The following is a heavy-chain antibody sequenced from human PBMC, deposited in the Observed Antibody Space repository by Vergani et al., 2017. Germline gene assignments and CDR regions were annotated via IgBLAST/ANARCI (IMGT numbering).Heavy chain of an antibody. V-gene: IGHV4-34*01. CDR1: GGSSSGYY. J-gene: IGHJ6*03. CDR3: ASQPHRIAARAPYYYCLDV. D-gene: IGHD6-6*01. CDR2: SNHSGIT. Sequence: QVHLQQWGAGLLKPSETLSLTCAVYGGSSSGYYWSWIRQPPGQGLEWIGESNHSGITNYNPSLKSRVTISVDTSKNQFSLKLSSVTAADTAVYYCASQPHRIAARAPYYYCLDVWGKGTTVTVSS.